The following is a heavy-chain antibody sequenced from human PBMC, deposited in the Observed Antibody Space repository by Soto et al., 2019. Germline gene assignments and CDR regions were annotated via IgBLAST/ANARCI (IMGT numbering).Heavy chain of an antibody. CDR3: ARGPLGSSSWYWYFDI. V-gene: IGHV1-69*01. J-gene: IGHJ2*01. D-gene: IGHD6-19*01. CDR1: GGTFSSYA. CDR2: VIPDFGTA. Sequence: VQLVQSGAEVKKPGSSVKVSCKASGGTFSSYAINWVRQAPGQGLEWMGGVIPDFGTANYAHGFQGRVSITADESMTTAYMELSSLRSEDTAVYYCARGPLGSSSWYWYFDIWGRGTLGSVSS.